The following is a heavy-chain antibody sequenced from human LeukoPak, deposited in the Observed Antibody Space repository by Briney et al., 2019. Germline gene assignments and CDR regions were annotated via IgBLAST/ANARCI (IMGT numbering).Heavy chain of an antibody. CDR2: INPDGSHI. J-gene: IGHJ4*02. CDR3: AKLLGTSTTYDS. Sequence: GGSLRLSCEASGFTFSGNWMSWVRQARGRGLEWVASINPDGSHIFYVDSVKGRFTISRDNNKSSLYLQMNSLGAEDTAMYFCAKLLGTSTTYDSWGQGTRVTVSS. CDR1: GFTFSGNW. V-gene: IGHV3-7*01. D-gene: IGHD2/OR15-2a*01.